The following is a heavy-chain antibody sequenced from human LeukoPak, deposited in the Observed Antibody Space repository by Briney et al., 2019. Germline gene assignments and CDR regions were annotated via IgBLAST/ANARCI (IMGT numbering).Heavy chain of an antibody. V-gene: IGHV4-59*01. J-gene: IGHJ3*02. CDR2: IYYSGST. CDR1: GGSISSYY. D-gene: IGHD4-23*01. CDR3: ARDDYGGNSNAFDI. Sequence: SSETLSLTCTVSGGSISSYYWSWIRQPPGKGLEWIGYIYYSGSTNYNPSLESRVTISVDTSKNQFSLKLSSVTAADTAVYYCARDDYGGNSNAFDIWGQGTMVTVSS.